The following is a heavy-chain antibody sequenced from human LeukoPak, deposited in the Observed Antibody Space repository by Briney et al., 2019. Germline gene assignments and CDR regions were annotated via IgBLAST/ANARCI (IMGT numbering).Heavy chain of an antibody. CDR3: ARGRSLLGVPAANIPFDY. D-gene: IGHD2-2*01. J-gene: IGHJ4*02. Sequence: GASVKVSCKASVYTCTSYYMHWVRQAPGQGLEWMGIINPSGGSTSYAQKFQGRVTMTRDTSTSTVYMELSSLRSEDTAVYYCARGRSLLGVPAANIPFDYWGQGTLVTVSS. CDR2: INPSGGST. V-gene: IGHV1-46*01. CDR1: VYTCTSYY.